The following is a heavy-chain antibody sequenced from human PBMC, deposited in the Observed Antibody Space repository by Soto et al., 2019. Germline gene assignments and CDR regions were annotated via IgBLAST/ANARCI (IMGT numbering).Heavy chain of an antibody. CDR3: ARVGIFGAQNNWFDP. Sequence: GGSLRLSCAASGFTFSDYYMSWIRQAPGKGLEWVSYISSSSSYTNYADFVKGRFTISRDNAKNSLYLQMNSLRAEDTAVYYCARVGIFGAQNNWFDPWGQGTLVTVSS. CDR1: GFTFSDYY. CDR2: ISSSSSYT. D-gene: IGHD3-3*01. V-gene: IGHV3-11*06. J-gene: IGHJ5*02.